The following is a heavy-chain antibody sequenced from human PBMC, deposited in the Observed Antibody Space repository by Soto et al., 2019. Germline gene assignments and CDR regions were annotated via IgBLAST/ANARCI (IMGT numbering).Heavy chain of an antibody. D-gene: IGHD2-15*01. CDR2: MWFDGSNE. V-gene: IGHV3-33*01. CDR1: GFTFRSYG. CDR3: ARAKGYCSGGRRQECYYYMDV. J-gene: IGHJ6*03. Sequence: PGGSLRLSCAASGFTFRSYGMHWVRQAPGKGLEWVAVMWFDGSNEYYADSVKGRFTISRDISKNTLYLQMNSLRAEDTALYYCARAKGYCSGGRRQECYYYMDVWGKGTTVTVSS.